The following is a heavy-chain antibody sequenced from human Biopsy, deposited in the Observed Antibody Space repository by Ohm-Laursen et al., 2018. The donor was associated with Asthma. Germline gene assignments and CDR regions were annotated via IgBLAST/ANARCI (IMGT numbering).Heavy chain of an antibody. Sequence: SQTLSLTCPVSGGSISSYYWTWVRQRPGKGLEWIGNIYHRGNTKYNPSLKSRLSFSVDTSKNQFSLKLSSVTAADTAIYFCARDYYDFWNRSVYTYFGMDVWGRGTTVVVSS. V-gene: IGHV4-31*03. CDR3: ARDYYDFWNRSVYTYFGMDV. D-gene: IGHD3-3*01. CDR2: IYHRGNT. J-gene: IGHJ6*02. CDR1: GGSISSYY.